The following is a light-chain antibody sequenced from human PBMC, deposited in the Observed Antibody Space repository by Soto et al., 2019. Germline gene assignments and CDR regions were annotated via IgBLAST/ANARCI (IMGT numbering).Light chain of an antibody. V-gene: IGKV1-33*01. CDR2: DAS. J-gene: IGKJ5*01. CDR1: QYIDKF. CDR3: QKYDDLTIT. Sequence: SSLSASVGDRVTITCQASQYIDKFLNWYHQESGKAPKLLISDASNLETGVPYRLSGGGSGTDFNFTITSLQPEDVAIYYCQKYDDLTITFSQGTRLEI.